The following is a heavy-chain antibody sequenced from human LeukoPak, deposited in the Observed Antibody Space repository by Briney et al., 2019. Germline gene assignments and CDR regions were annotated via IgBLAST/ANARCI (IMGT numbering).Heavy chain of an antibody. V-gene: IGHV4-30-4*01. J-gene: IGHJ6*02. CDR3: ARRNGDYYYYGMDV. CDR1: GGSISSGGYY. Sequence: PSETLSLTCTVSGGSISSGGYYWSWIRPPPGKGLEWIGYLYYSGSTYSNPSLKSRVILSVDTSKNQFSLKLSSVTAADTAVYYCARRNGDYYYYGMDVWGQGTTVTVSS. D-gene: IGHD1-1*01. CDR2: LYYSGST.